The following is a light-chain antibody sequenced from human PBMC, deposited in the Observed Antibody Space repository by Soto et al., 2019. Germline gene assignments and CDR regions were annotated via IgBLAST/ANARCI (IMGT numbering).Light chain of an antibody. CDR2: DAS. V-gene: IGKV3D-20*01. CDR1: QSVSSY. J-gene: IGKJ1*01. CDR3: QQYGSSGT. Sequence: EIVLTQSPATLSLSPGERATLSCGASQSVSSYLAWYQQKPGQAPRLLIYDASTRATDIPARFSGSGSGTDFTLTISRLEPEDFAVYYCQQYGSSGTFGQGTKVDIK.